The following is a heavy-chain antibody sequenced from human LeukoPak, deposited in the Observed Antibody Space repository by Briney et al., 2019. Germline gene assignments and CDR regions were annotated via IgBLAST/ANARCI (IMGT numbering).Heavy chain of an antibody. Sequence: PGGSLRLSCAASGFTVSSNYMSWVRQAPGKGLEWVSVIYSGGSTYYADSVKGRFTISRDNSKNTLYLQMNSLRAEDTAVYYCARVPYLTIFGVVIPSYYYYYGMDVWGQGTTVTVSS. CDR2: IYSGGST. D-gene: IGHD3-3*01. CDR3: ARVPYLTIFGVVIPSYYYYYGMDV. V-gene: IGHV3-66*01. CDR1: GFTVSSNY. J-gene: IGHJ6*02.